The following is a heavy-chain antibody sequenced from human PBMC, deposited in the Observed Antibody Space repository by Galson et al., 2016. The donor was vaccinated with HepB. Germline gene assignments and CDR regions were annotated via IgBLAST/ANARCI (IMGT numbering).Heavy chain of an antibody. D-gene: IGHD4-11*01. CDR2: INFNTGVT. J-gene: IGHJ6*02. Sequence: SVKVSCKASGYTFTGYYIHWVRQAPGQGLEWMAWINFNTGVTKYAQKFQGWVTMTRDTSISTVYMELSRLTSDDTAVYFCARDLTTVSMGGIGYYAVDVWGQGTTVTVSS. CDR1: GYTFTGYY. V-gene: IGHV1-2*04. CDR3: ARDLTTVSMGGIGYYAVDV.